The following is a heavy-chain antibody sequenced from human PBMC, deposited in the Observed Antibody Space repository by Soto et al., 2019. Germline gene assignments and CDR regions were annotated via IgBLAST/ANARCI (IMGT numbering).Heavy chain of an antibody. Sequence: SETLSLTCTVAGASISNGYYYWSWIRQHPGKGLEWIGYIYYSGSTYYNPSLKSRVTISVDTSKNQFSLKLSSVTAADTAVYYCASIYDSSGYLGMYYFDNWGQGTQVTVSS. J-gene: IGHJ4*02. CDR2: IYYSGST. CDR3: ASIYDSSGYLGMYYFDN. V-gene: IGHV4-31*03. D-gene: IGHD3-22*01. CDR1: GASISNGYYY.